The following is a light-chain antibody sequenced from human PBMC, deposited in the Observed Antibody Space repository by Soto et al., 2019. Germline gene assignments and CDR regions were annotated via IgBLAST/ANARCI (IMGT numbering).Light chain of an antibody. CDR2: AAS. CDR3: QQSYSTPWT. CDR1: QSISNY. V-gene: IGKV1-39*01. Sequence: DIQMTQSPSSLSASVGDRVTITCRASQSISNYLNWYQQKPGKAPKLLICAASSLQSGVPSRFSGSGSGTDFTLTISSLQPEDFATYYCQQSYSTPWTFGQGTKVEFK. J-gene: IGKJ1*01.